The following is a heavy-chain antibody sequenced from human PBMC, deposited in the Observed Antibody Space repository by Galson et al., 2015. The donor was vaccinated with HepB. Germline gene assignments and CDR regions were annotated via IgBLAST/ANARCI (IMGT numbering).Heavy chain of an antibody. CDR2: INYYGDTT. CDR1: GFTFSSYS. Sequence: SLRLSCAASGFTFSSYSMQWVRQAPGKGLEFVSAINYYGDTTYYANSVRGRFAISRDNSRNTLYLQMGSLRTEDMAVYYCARASPEHSGYTGYYLDNWGQGTLVSVSS. D-gene: IGHD5-12*01. J-gene: IGHJ4*02. CDR3: ARASPEHSGYTGYYLDN. V-gene: IGHV3-64*01.